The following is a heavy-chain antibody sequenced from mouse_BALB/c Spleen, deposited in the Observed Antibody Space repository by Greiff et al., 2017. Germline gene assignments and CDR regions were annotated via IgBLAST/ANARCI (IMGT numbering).Heavy chain of an antibody. CDR2: ISSGGSYT. J-gene: IGHJ4*01. CDR3: ARDPAMIKGGGY. D-gene: IGHD2-3*01. CDR1: GFTFSSYG. V-gene: IGHV5-6*01. Sequence: DVHLVESGGDLVAPGGSLKLSCAASGFTFSSYGVSWVRQTPAKRLEWVATISSGGSYTYYPDSVKGRFTISRDNAKNPLYLKMSSLKSEDTAMYYCARDPAMIKGGGYWGQGTSVTVSS.